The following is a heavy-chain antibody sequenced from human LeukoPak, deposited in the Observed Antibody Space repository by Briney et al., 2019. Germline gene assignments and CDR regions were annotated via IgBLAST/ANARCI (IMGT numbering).Heavy chain of an antibody. Sequence: GESLKISCKGSGYSFTNYWIGWVRQMPGKGLEWMGIIYPGDSNTRYSPSFQGQVTISADKSISTAYLQWSSLKASDTAIYYCARDKYCNSASCYDAFAIWGQGTMVTVSS. CDR3: ARDKYCNSASCYDAFAI. CDR1: GYSFTNYW. CDR2: IYPGDSNT. J-gene: IGHJ3*02. D-gene: IGHD2-2*01. V-gene: IGHV5-51*01.